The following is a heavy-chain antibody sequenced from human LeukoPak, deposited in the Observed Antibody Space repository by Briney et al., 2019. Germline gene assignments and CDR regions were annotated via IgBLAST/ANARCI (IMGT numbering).Heavy chain of an antibody. V-gene: IGHV3-49*04. J-gene: IGHJ4*02. CDR3: TRTYIIAAAGTYVY. Sequence: HPGGSLRLSCTTSGFTFGDYAMTWVRQAPGKGLEWVGFIRSKAYGGTTEYAASVKGRFTISRDDSKSIAYLQMNSLKTEDTAVYYSTRTYIIAAAGTYVYWRQGTLVTVSS. CDR2: IRSKAYGGTT. D-gene: IGHD6-13*01. CDR1: GFTFGDYA.